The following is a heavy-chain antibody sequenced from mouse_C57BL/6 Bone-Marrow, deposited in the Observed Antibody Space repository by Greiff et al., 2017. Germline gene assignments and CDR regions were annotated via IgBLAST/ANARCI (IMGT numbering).Heavy chain of an antibody. CDR3: ARLPGGSIYVRYFDV. V-gene: IGHV3-8*01. CDR2: ISYSGST. Sequence: EVKLEESGPGLAKPSQTLSLTCSVTGYSITSDYWNWIRKFPGNKLEYMGYISYSGSTYYNPSLKSRISITRDTSTNQYYLQLNSVTTEDTATYYCARLPGGSIYVRYFDVWGTGTTVTVSS. D-gene: IGHD1-1*01. J-gene: IGHJ1*03. CDR1: GYSITSDY.